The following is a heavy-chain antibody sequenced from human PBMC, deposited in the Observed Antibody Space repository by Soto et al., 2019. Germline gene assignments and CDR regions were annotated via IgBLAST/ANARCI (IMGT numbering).Heavy chain of an antibody. Sequence: ASETLCVRSSVAGGSFGANGGSWLRPPQGKGLEWVGYIYYDGTARHNPSLKSRVTISLETSRSQFSLRLSSVTAADTAVYYCARASKVTTRGSRNNWVDPWGQGTLVTVSS. V-gene: IGHV4-59*08. CDR2: IYYDGTA. CDR1: GGSFGANG. D-gene: IGHD4-17*01. J-gene: IGHJ5*02. CDR3: ARASKVTTRGSRNNWVDP.